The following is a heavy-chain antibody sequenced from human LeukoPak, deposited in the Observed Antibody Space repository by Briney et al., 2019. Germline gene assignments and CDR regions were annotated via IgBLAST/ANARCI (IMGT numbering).Heavy chain of an antibody. Sequence: PGGSLRLSCAASGFTFSSYAMSWVRQAPGKGLEWVSAISGSGGSTYYADSVKGRFTISKDNSKNTLSLEMNSLRVEDTAVYYCARGSAAGQWLYLFDYWGQGTLVTVSS. D-gene: IGHD6-19*01. CDR1: GFTFSSYA. CDR3: ARGSAAGQWLYLFDY. CDR2: ISGSGGST. V-gene: IGHV3-23*01. J-gene: IGHJ4*02.